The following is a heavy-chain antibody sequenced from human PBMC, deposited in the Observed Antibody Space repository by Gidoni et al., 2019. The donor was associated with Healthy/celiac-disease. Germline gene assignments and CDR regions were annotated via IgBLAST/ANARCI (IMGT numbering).Heavy chain of an antibody. CDR2: IYYRGST. CDR1: GASIRSGDYY. D-gene: IGHD3-22*01. J-gene: IGHJ6*03. CDR3: ARVNGYDTFYYYYYMDV. Sequence: QVPLQESCPGLVKPSQTLSLTCPVSGASIRSGDYYWSWIRQPPGKGREWIGYIYYRGSTYYNPSIKSRVTISVDTSKNQFSLKLSSVTAADTAVYYGARVNGYDTFYYYYYMDVWGKGTTVTVSS. V-gene: IGHV4-30-4*01.